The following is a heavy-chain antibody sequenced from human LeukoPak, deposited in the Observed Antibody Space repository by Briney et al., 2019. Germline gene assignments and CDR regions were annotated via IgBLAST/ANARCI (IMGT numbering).Heavy chain of an antibody. J-gene: IGHJ4*02. CDR1: GFTFSSYS. CDR3: ARDSSGSDHFDY. Sequence: GGSLRLSCAASGFTFSSYSMNWARQAPGKGLEWVSSISSGSSFTYYADSVKGRFTISRDNAKNSLYLQMNSLRAEDTAVYYCARDSSGSDHFDYWGQGTLVTVSS. D-gene: IGHD3-10*01. V-gene: IGHV3-21*01. CDR2: ISSGSSFT.